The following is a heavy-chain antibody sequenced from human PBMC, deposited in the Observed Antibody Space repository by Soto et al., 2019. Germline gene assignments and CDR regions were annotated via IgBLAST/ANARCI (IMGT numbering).Heavy chain of an antibody. Sequence: QPGGSLRLSCAASGFTFSSYGMHWVRQAPGKGLEWVAVIWYDGSNKYYADSVKGRFTISRDNSKNTLYLQMNSLRAEDTAVYYCARDRSGSPSWFDPWGQGTLVTVSS. CDR1: GFTFSSYG. J-gene: IGHJ5*02. CDR2: IWYDGSNK. CDR3: ARDRSGSPSWFDP. V-gene: IGHV3-33*01. D-gene: IGHD3-10*01.